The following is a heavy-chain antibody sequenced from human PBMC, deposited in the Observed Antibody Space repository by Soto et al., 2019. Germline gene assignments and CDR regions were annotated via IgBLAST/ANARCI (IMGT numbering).Heavy chain of an antibody. Sequence: QVQLQESGPGLVKPSETLSLTCTVSGGSVSSGSYYWSWIRQPPGKGLEWIGYIYYSGSTNYNPSLKSRVTISVDPSKNKFSLKLSSVPAADPAVYYCANYPTTVTSDYWGQGTLVTVSS. CDR2: IYYSGST. J-gene: IGHJ4*02. D-gene: IGHD4-17*01. CDR3: ANYPTTVTSDY. V-gene: IGHV4-61*01. CDR1: GGSVSSGSYY.